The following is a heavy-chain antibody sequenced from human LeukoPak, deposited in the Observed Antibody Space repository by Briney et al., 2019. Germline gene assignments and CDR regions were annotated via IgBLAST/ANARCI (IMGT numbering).Heavy chain of an antibody. Sequence: ASVKVSCKTFGYTFTSNYMQWVRQAPGQGLEWVGWINPNNGGTYYAEKFQGRVTMTRDTSAYTVYMELDRLRYDDTAVYFCARDLKDDGFGAEGSLDLWGQGTLVTVSS. CDR3: ARDLKDDGFGAEGSLDL. CDR2: INPNNGGT. V-gene: IGHV1-2*02. J-gene: IGHJ5*02. CDR1: GYTFTSNY. D-gene: IGHD3-10*01.